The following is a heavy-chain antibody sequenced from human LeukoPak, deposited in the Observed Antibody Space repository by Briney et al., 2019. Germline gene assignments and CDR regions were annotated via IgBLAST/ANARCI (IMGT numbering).Heavy chain of an antibody. CDR2: INPRGGST. V-gene: IGHV1-46*01. CDR1: GYTFTTYY. J-gene: IGHJ4*02. D-gene: IGHD3-22*01. CDR3: ARDPPQID. Sequence: GASVKVSCKASGYTFTTYYMHWMRQAPGQGPEWMGIINPRGGSTDYARKFQGRITMTSDTSTSTVYMELNSLTSDDTAVYYCARDPPQIDWGQGTLVTVSS.